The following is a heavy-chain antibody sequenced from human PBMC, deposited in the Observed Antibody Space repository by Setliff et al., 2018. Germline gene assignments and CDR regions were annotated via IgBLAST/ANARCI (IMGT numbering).Heavy chain of an antibody. CDR2: ISGSGGSI. V-gene: IGHV3-23*01. D-gene: IGHD3-9*01. CDR1: GFTFSSYA. Sequence: GGSLRLSCAASGFTFSSYAMSWVRQAPGKGLEWVSAISGSGGSIGYADSVKGRFTISRDNAKNSLYLQMNSLRAEDMALYYCARDLDWAFDYWGQGTLVTVSS. J-gene: IGHJ4*02. CDR3: ARDLDWAFDY.